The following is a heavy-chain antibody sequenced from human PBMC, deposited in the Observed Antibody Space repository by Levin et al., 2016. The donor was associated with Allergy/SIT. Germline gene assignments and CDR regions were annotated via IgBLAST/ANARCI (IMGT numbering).Heavy chain of an antibody. D-gene: IGHD2-2*01. CDR3: AREGQLPPYYHYYIDV. CDR2: IYYSGST. Sequence: RQAPGKGLEWIGYIYYSGSTNYNPSLRSRVTISVDTSKNQLSLKLRSVTAADTAVYYCAREGQLPPYYHYYIDVWGKGTTVTVSS. V-gene: IGHV4-59*01. J-gene: IGHJ6*03.